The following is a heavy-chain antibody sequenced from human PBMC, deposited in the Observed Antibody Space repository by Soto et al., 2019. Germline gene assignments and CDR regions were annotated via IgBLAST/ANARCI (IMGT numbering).Heavy chain of an antibody. CDR2: IYYSGST. D-gene: IGHD3-10*01. CDR3: ASAINYGSGSYLDYYYGMDV. J-gene: IGHJ6*02. CDR1: GGSISSGEDY. Sequence: SETLSLTCTVSGGSISSGEDYWSWIRQPPGKGLEWIGYIYYSGSTYYNPSLKSRVTISVDTSKNQFSLKLSSVTAADTAVYYCASAINYGSGSYLDYYYGMDVWGQGTTVTVSS. V-gene: IGHV4-30-4*01.